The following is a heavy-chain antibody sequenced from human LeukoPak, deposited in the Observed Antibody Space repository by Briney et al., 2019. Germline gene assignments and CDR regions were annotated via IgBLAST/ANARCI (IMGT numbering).Heavy chain of an antibody. CDR2: IKSKTDGGTT. CDR1: GFTFSNGW. Sequence: PGGSLRLSCAASGFTFSNGWMSWVRQAPGKGLEWVGRIKSKTDGGTTDYAAPVKGRFTISRDDSKNTLYLQMNSLKTEDTAVYYCTTVRGSHFGDAFHIWGQGTMVTVSS. CDR3: TTVRGSHFGDAFHI. J-gene: IGHJ3*02. V-gene: IGHV3-15*01. D-gene: IGHD1-26*01.